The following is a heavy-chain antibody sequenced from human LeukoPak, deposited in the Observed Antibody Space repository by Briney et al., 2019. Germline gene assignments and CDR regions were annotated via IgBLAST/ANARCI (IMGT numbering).Heavy chain of an antibody. D-gene: IGHD2/OR15-2a*01. CDR1: GFTFSSYG. CDR2: IRYDGSNK. CDR3: ARVARGSTYYFPLDF. J-gene: IGHJ4*02. Sequence: PGGSLRLSCAASGFTFSSYGMHWVRQAPGKGLEWVAFIRYDGSNKYYADSVKGRFTISRDNSKNTLYLQMNSLRAEDTAVYYCARVARGSTYYFPLDFWGRGTLVTVSS. V-gene: IGHV3-30*02.